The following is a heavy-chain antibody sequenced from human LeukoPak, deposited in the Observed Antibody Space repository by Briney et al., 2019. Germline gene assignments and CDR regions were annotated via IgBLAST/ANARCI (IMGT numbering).Heavy chain of an antibody. CDR3: AKDRLYYGDGGDAFDI. CDR1: GFTFSSYG. Sequence: GGSLRLSCAASGFTFSSYGMHWVRQAPGKGLEWVAVISYDGSNKYYADSVKGRFTISRDNSKNTLYLQMNSLRAEDTAVYYCAKDRLYYGDGGDAFDIWGQGTMVTVSS. D-gene: IGHD4-17*01. V-gene: IGHV3-30*18. J-gene: IGHJ3*02. CDR2: ISYDGSNK.